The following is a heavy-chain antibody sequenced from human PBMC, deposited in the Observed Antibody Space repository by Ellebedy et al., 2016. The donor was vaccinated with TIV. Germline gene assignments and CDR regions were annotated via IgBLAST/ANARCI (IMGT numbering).Heavy chain of an antibody. Sequence: ASVKVSCXASGGTFSSYAISWVRQAPGQELEWMGWISTYNGNTNYAQKLQGRVTMTTDTSTSTAYMELRSLRSDDTAVYYCARDHCSSTSCYLDYWGQGTLVTVSS. CDR2: ISTYNGNT. V-gene: IGHV1-18*01. D-gene: IGHD2-2*01. CDR1: GGTFSSYA. CDR3: ARDHCSSTSCYLDY. J-gene: IGHJ4*02.